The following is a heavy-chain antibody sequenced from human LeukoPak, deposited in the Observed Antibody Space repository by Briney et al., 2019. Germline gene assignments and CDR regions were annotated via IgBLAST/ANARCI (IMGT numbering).Heavy chain of an antibody. CDR1: GFTFSSYA. Sequence: TGGSLRLSCAASGFTFSSYAMNWVRQAPGKGLEWVAVIYYDGSNKYYADSVKGRFTISRDNSKNTLYLQTNSLRADDTAVYYFARDPYGGYIYCYFPFAVDYWGEGTLVSVSS. CDR2: IYYDGSNK. CDR3: ARDPYGGYIYCYFPFAVDY. D-gene: IGHD5-18*01. J-gene: IGHJ4*02. V-gene: IGHV3-30-3*01.